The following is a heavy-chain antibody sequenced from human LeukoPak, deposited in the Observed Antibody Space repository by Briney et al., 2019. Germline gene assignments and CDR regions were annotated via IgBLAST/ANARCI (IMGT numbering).Heavy chain of an antibody. Sequence: SQTLSLTCTVSGGSISGGSYYWSWIRQPAGKGLEWIGRIYTSGSTNYNPSLKSRVAISVDASKNQFSLKLSSVTAADTAVYYCAREIAGGDYYFDYWGPGTLVTVSS. V-gene: IGHV4-61*02. D-gene: IGHD3-10*01. CDR1: GGSISGGSYY. J-gene: IGHJ4*02. CDR3: AREIAGGDYYFDY. CDR2: IYTSGST.